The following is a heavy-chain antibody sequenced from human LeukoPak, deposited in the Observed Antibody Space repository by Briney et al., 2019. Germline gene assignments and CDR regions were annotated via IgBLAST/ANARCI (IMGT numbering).Heavy chain of an antibody. Sequence: GGSLRLSCAASGFTFSTYAMSWVRQAPGKGLEWVSSISGSAGKTYYSDSVKGRFTISRDNSKNTLYLQIDSLRAEDTAIYYCTRDAYNFNDFDYWGQGTLVTVSS. CDR1: GFTFSTYA. V-gene: IGHV3-23*01. CDR3: TRDAYNFNDFDY. CDR2: ISGSAGKT. J-gene: IGHJ4*02. D-gene: IGHD5-24*01.